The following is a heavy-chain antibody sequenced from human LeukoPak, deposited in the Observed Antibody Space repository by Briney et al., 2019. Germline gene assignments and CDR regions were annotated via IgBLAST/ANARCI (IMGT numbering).Heavy chain of an antibody. CDR1: GGSISSGSYY. CDR2: IYTSGST. V-gene: IGHV4-61*02. CDR3: ARGGFRGNFDY. Sequence: SETLSLTCTVSGGSISSGSYYWSWIRQPAGKGLEWIGRIYTSGSTNYNPSLKSRVTISVDTSKNQFSLKLSSVTAADTAVYYCARGGFRGNFDYWGQGTLVTVSS. D-gene: IGHD5-12*01. J-gene: IGHJ4*02.